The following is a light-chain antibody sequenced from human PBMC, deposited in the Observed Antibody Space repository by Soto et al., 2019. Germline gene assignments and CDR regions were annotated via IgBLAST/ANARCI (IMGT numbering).Light chain of an antibody. V-gene: IGKV1-5*03. CDR2: KAS. CDR3: QQYNSYPVT. CDR1: QSISSW. J-gene: IGKJ1*01. Sequence: DIQMTQSPSTLSASVGDRVTITCRACQSISSWLAWYQQKPGKAPKLLIYKASSLESGVPSRFSGSGSGTEFTLTISSLQPDDFATYYCQQYNSYPVTFGQGTKVDIK.